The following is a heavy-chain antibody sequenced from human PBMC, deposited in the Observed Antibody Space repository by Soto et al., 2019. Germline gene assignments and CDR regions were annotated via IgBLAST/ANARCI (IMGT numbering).Heavy chain of an antibody. J-gene: IGHJ5*02. D-gene: IGHD1-7*01. Sequence: QVQLVQSGAEVKKPGASVKVSCKASGYTFTSYAMHWVRQAPGQRLEWMGWINAGNGNTKYSQKCQGRVTITRDTSASTAYMELSSLRSEETAVYYCARGRGNWNFWWFDPWGQGTLVTVSS. CDR2: INAGNGNT. V-gene: IGHV1-3*01. CDR1: GYTFTSYA. CDR3: ARGRGNWNFWWFDP.